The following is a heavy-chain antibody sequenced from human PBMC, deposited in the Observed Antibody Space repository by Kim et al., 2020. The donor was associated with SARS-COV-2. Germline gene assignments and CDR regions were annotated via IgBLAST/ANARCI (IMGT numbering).Heavy chain of an antibody. CDR3: TTFYLWFGELSKGNPAFDI. V-gene: IGHV3-15*01. D-gene: IGHD3-10*01. J-gene: IGHJ3*02. CDR2: IKSKTDGGTT. CDR1: GFTFSNAW. Sequence: GGSLRLSCAASGFTFSNAWMSWVRQAPGKGLEWVGRIKSKTDGGTTDYAAPVKGRFTISRDDSKNTLYLQMNSLKTEDTAVYYCTTFYLWFGELSKGNPAFDIWGQGTMVTVSS.